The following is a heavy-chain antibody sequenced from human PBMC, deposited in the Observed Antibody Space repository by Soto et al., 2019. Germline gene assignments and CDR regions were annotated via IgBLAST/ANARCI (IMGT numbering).Heavy chain of an antibody. J-gene: IGHJ6*03. V-gene: IGHV4-59*08. CDR1: GGSISSYY. D-gene: IGHD4-17*01. CDR2: IYYSGST. Sequence: QVQLQESGPGLVKPSETLSLTCTVSGGSISSYYWSWIRQPPGKGLEWIGYIYYSGSTNYNPSLKSRVTISVDTSKNQFSLKLSSVTAADTAVYYCARLYGDYDQNYYYIDVWGKGTTVTVSS. CDR3: ARLYGDYDQNYYYIDV.